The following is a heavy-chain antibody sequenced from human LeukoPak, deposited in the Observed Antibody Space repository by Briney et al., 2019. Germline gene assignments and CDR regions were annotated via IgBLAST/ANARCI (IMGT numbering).Heavy chain of an antibody. CDR2: ISSSSSYI. CDR3: STLLRDVTIYDV. J-gene: IGHJ6*02. D-gene: IGHD5-24*01. V-gene: IGHV3-21*01. CDR1: GFTFSSYS. Sequence: GGSLRLSCAASGFTFSSYSMNWVRQAPGKGLEWVSSISSSSSYIYYADSVKGRFTISRDNARNSLYLQMNYLRAEDTGFYYCSTLLRDVTIYDVWGQGAPVTVSS.